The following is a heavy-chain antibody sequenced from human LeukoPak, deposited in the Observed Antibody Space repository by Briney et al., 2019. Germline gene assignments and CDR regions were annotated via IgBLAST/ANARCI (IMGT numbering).Heavy chain of an antibody. CDR1: GGSVRTSDSY. Sequence: SETLSLTCTVSGGSVRTSDSYWVWVRQPPGKGLEWIGSIYYGGDTYHNPSLKSRDIISKDTSKNQFSLMLTSVTAADTAVYYCARRGLLVVPLWGQGILVTVSS. D-gene: IGHD2-15*01. J-gene: IGHJ4*02. CDR2: IYYGGDT. CDR3: ARRGLLVVPL. V-gene: IGHV4-39*01.